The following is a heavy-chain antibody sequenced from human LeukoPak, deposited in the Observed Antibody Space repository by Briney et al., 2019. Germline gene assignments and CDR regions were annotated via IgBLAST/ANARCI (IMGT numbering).Heavy chain of an antibody. CDR3: ARELPMITHSGTYNWFDP. CDR2: IYYSGST. CDR1: GGSISSGGYY. V-gene: IGHV4-31*03. Sequence: SETLSLTCTVSGGSISSGGYYWSWIRQHPGKGLEWIGYIYYSGSTYYNPSLKSRVTISVDTSKNQFSLKLSSVTAADTAVYYCARELPMITHSGTYNWFDPWAREPWSPSPQ. J-gene: IGHJ5*02. D-gene: IGHD3-16*01.